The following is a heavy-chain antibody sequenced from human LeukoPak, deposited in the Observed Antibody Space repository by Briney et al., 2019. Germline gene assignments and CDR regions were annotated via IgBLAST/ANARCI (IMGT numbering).Heavy chain of an antibody. CDR1: GFTFGNAW. V-gene: IGHV3-15*01. J-gene: IGHJ4*02. D-gene: IGHD3-22*01. CDR3: TTSELWYYDSSGYSY. CDR2: IKSKTDGGTT. Sequence: GGSLRLSCAASGFTFGNAWMSWVRQAPGKGLEWVGRIKSKTDGGTTDYAAPVKGRFTISRDDSKNTLYLQMNSLKTEDTAVYYCTTSELWYYDSSGYSYWGQGTLVTVSS.